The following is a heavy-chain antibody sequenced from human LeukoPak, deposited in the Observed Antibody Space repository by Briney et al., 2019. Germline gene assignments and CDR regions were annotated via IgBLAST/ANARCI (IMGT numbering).Heavy chain of an antibody. CDR3: AREKDFSLWDAAVDY. V-gene: IGHV4-39*07. CDR1: GGSISNNSYY. D-gene: IGHD3-3*01. Sequence: PSETLSLTCTVSGGSISNNSYYWGWIRQPPGKGLEWTGSIYYSGSTYYNPSLKSRVTISVDTSKNQFSLKLSSVTAADTAVYYCAREKDFSLWDAAVDYWGQGTLVTVSS. CDR2: IYYSGST. J-gene: IGHJ4*02.